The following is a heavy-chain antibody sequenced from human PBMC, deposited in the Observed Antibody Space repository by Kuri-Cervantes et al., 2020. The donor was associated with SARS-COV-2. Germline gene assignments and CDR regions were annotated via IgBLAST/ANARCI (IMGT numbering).Heavy chain of an antibody. J-gene: IGHJ4*02. CDR3: VRDGDHWNFDY. Sequence: GSLRLSCAVSGFTFSSHWMSWVRQAPGKGLEWVANIKQDGSEKYYVDSVKGRFTLSRDNAKNMLFLQMNSLRAEDTAVYYCVRDGDHWNFDYWGQGTLVTVSS. V-gene: IGHV3-7*01. CDR1: GFTFSSHW. D-gene: IGHD1-1*01. CDR2: IKQDGSEK.